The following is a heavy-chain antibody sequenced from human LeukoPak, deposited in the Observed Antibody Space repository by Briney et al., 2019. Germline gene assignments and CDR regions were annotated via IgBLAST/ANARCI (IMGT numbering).Heavy chain of an antibody. CDR1: GYNFINYG. V-gene: IGHV1-18*01. CDR2: ISTYNGNS. J-gene: IGHJ4*02. CDR3: ARVARTAVGIRYYFDE. Sequence: ASVKVSCKASGYNFINYGISWVRHAPGQGLDWMGWISTYNGNSIYAQKFQGRVTMTTDTSTSTGYMDLRSLTSDDTAVYYCARVARTAVGIRYYFDEWGQGTLVSVSS. D-gene: IGHD1-14*01.